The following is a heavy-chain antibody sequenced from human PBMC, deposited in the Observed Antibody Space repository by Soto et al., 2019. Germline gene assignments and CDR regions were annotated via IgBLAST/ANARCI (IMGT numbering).Heavy chain of an antibody. V-gene: IGHV3-23*01. CDR2: ISGSGGRT. CDR1: GFTFSSYA. D-gene: IGHD4-17*01. J-gene: IGHJ5*02. Sequence: GGSLRLSCAASGFTFSSYAMTWVRQAPGKGLESVSTISGSGGRTYYTDSVKGRFTISRDNSKNTLYLQMNSLRAEDTAVYYCAKDPNTETTDWFDPWGQGTLVTVSS. CDR3: AKDPNTETTDWFDP.